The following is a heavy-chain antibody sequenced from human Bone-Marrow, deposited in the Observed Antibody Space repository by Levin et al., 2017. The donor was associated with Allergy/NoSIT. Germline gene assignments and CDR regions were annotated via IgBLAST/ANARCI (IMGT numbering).Heavy chain of an antibody. CDR3: ARHGPYSSSHDAFDI. J-gene: IGHJ3*02. CDR1: GYSFTSYW. CDR2: IYPGDSDT. Sequence: GGSLRLSCKGSGYSFTSYWIGWVRQMPGKGLEWMGIIYPGDSDTRYSPSFQGQVTISADKSISTAYLQWSSLKASDTAMYYCARHGPYSSSHDAFDIWGQGTMVTVSS. D-gene: IGHD6-6*01. V-gene: IGHV5-51*01.